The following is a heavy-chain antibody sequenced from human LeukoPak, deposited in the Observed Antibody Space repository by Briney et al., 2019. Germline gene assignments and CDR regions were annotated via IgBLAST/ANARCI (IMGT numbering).Heavy chain of an antibody. CDR1: GGPIPSNSYS. J-gene: IGHJ5*02. Sequence: SETLSLTCTVSGGPIPSNSYSWGWIRQPPGKGLEWIGSIYSSGTPYHNPSLRSRVTMSVDTSKNQFSLKLSSVTAADTAVYYCARHVNWFDPWGQGTLVTVSS. CDR3: ARHVNWFDP. CDR2: IYSSGTP. V-gene: IGHV4-39*01.